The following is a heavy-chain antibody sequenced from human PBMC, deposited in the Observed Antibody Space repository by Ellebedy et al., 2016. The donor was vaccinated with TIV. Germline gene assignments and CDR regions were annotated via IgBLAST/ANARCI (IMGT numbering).Heavy chain of an antibody. V-gene: IGHV1-69*13. Sequence: SVKVSXXASGGTFSSYAISWVRQAPGQGLEWMGGIIPIFGTANYAQKFQGRVMITADESTSTAYMELSSLRSEDTAVYYCARAGEPAAILSYFDYWGQGTLVTVSS. CDR3: ARAGEPAAILSYFDY. CDR1: GGTFSSYA. CDR2: IIPIFGTA. J-gene: IGHJ4*02. D-gene: IGHD2-2*02.